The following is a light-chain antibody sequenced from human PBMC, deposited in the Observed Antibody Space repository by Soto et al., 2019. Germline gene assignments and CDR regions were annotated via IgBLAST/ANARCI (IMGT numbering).Light chain of an antibody. Sequence: DIQMTQSLSSLSASLGDRATITCQASQGITNYLNWYQQKPGKAPKLLIYGASNLETGVPSRFSGSGSGTDFTFTISSLQAEDIATYFCQQYDSVFTFGQGTRLEIK. CDR1: QGITNY. J-gene: IGKJ5*01. V-gene: IGKV1-33*01. CDR2: GAS. CDR3: QQYDSVFT.